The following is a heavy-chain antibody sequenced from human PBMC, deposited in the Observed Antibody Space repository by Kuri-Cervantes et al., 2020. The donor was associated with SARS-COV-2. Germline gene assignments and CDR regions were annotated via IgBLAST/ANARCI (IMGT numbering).Heavy chain of an antibody. J-gene: IGHJ3*02. CDR2: IIPIFGTA. Sequence: SVKVSCKASGGTFSSYAISWVRQASGQGLEWMGGIIPIFGTANYAQKFQGRVTITADESTSTAHMELSSLRSEDTAVYYCAMLPRPRNAFDIWGQGTMVTVSS. CDR1: GGTFSSYA. V-gene: IGHV1-69*13. D-gene: IGHD3-16*01. CDR3: AMLPRPRNAFDI.